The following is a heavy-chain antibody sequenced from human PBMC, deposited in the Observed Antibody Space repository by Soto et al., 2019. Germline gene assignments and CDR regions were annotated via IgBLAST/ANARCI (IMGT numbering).Heavy chain of an antibody. D-gene: IGHD1-26*01. V-gene: IGHV3-23*01. J-gene: IGHJ4*02. CDR3: AKDLLSIVGATPPY. CDR1: GFTFSSYA. Sequence: GGSLRLSCAASGFTFSSYAMSWVRQAPGKGLEWVSAISGSGGSTYYADSVKGRFTISRDNSKNTLYLQMNSLSAEDTAVYYCAKDLLSIVGATPPYWGQGTLVTVSS. CDR2: ISGSGGST.